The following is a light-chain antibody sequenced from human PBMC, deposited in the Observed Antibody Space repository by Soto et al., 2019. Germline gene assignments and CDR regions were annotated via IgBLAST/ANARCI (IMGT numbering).Light chain of an antibody. Sequence: DIHMTQSPSSLSASVGDIVTITFRASQAMINYLAWYQQKPGKVPKLLIYAASTFQSGVPSRFSGSGSGTDFTLTITCLQSEDFATYYCQQYYSYPRTFGQGTKVDIK. J-gene: IGKJ1*01. CDR1: QAMINY. CDR2: AAS. CDR3: QQYYSYPRT. V-gene: IGKV1-16*01.